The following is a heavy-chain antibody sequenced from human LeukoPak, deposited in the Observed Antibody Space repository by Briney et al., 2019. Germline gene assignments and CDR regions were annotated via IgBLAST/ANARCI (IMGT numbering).Heavy chain of an antibody. CDR2: ISSSGSTI. J-gene: IGHJ6*03. CDR3: ARVGPHYYYYYMDV. CDR1: GFTFSSYE. Sequence: GGSLRLSCAASGFTFSSYEMNWVRQAPGKGLEWVSYISSSGSTIYYADSVKGRFTISRDNAKSSLYLQMNSLRAEDTAVYYCARVGPHYYYYYMDVWGKGTTVTISS. V-gene: IGHV3-48*03.